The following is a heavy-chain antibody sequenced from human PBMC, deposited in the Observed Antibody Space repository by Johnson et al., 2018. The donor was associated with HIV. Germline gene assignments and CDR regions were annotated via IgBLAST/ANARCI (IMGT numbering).Heavy chain of an antibody. D-gene: IGHD6-13*01. Sequence: VQLVESGGGLVQPGGSLRLSCAASGFTVSSNYMNWVRQAPGQGLEWVSVIYSGGSTSYADSVKGRFTISRDNSKNTLYLQMNSLRAEDTAVYYCAREGAAAGPTDAFDIWGQGTMVTVSS. CDR3: AREGAAAGPTDAFDI. V-gene: IGHV3-66*02. CDR1: GFTVSSNY. CDR2: IYSGGST. J-gene: IGHJ3*02.